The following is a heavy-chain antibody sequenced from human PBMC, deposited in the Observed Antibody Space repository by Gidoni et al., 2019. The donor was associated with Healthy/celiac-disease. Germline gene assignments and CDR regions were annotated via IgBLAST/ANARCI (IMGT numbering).Heavy chain of an antibody. CDR3: ARGRAPFRIAVAGFDY. J-gene: IGHJ4*02. D-gene: IGHD6-19*01. CDR2: INHSGST. Sequence: QVQLQQWGAGLLKPSETLSLTCAVYGGSFSGYYWSWIRQPPGKGLEWIGEINHSGSTNYNPSLKSRVTISVDTSKNQFSLKLSSVTAADTAVYYCARGRAPFRIAVAGFDYWDQGTLVTVSS. V-gene: IGHV4-34*01. CDR1: GGSFSGYY.